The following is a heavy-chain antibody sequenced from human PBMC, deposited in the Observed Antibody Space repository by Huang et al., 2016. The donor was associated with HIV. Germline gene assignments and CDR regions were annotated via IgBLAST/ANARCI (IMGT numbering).Heavy chain of an antibody. CDR3: AREVRSVDTDRPDGYYYRGLDA. CDR1: GTSMTSSTFY. J-gene: IGHJ6*02. Sequence: QLRESGPGLVTPSETQTYTCSASGTSMTSSTFYWGWFRQPPGRGVEWIGRVCFLGNTYYNPSRKSRVTISIDTANKQYSMRLTSVTAADTAVYFCAREVRSVDTDRPDGYYYRGLDAWGQGTTVMVSS. D-gene: IGHD2-2*03. CDR2: VCFLGNT. V-gene: IGHV4-39*02.